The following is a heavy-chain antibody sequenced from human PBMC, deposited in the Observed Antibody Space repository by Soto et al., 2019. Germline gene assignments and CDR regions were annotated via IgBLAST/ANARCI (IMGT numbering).Heavy chain of an antibody. CDR2: TSYDGNNE. CDR3: AKDKGVFNWAPSYFDY. J-gene: IGHJ4*02. Sequence: WGSLILSCASSVFTFSNYAMPWVRQAPGKGLEWVALTSYDGNNEYYTDSVKGRFTISRDNPKNTLFLQMNSPRPEDTAVYYCAKDKGVFNWAPSYFDYWGQGALVTVSS. V-gene: IGHV3-30*18. CDR1: VFTFSNYA. D-gene: IGHD1-1*01.